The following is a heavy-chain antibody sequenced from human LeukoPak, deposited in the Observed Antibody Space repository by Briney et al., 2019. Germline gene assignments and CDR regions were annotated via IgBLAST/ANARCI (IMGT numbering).Heavy chain of an antibody. V-gene: IGHV4-34*01. D-gene: IGHD3-10*01. CDR2: INHSGST. Sequence: PSETLSLTCDVYSGSFGGYYWSWIRQPPGKGLEWIGEINHSGSTSYNPSLKSRVSISVDASKNQFSLKLSSVTAADTAVYYCARHFQGNYFDYWGQGTLVTVSS. CDR3: ARHFQGNYFDY. CDR1: SGSFGGYY. J-gene: IGHJ4*02.